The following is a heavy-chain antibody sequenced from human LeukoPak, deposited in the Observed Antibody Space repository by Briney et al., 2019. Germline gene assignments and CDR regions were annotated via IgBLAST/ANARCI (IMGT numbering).Heavy chain of an antibody. CDR3: ARDLREYYDSSGSADY. J-gene: IGHJ4*02. V-gene: IGHV1-18*01. CDR1: GYTLTSYG. CDR2: ISAYNGNT. D-gene: IGHD3-22*01. Sequence: GASVKVSCKASGYTLTSYGISWVRQAPGQGLEWMGWISAYNGNTNYAQKLQGRVTMTTDTSTSTAYMELRSLRSDDTAVYYCARDLREYYDSSGSADYWGQGTLVTVSS.